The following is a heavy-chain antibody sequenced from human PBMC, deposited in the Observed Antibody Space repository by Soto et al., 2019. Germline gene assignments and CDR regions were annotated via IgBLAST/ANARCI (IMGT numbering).Heavy chain of an antibody. J-gene: IGHJ4*02. CDR3: AIPRYDGSGTPFAR. CDR2: ISGDGSST. V-gene: IGHV3-74*01. CDR1: GFTFSSYL. D-gene: IGHD3-22*01. Sequence: EVQLVESGGGLVQPGGSRRVSCAASGFTFSSYLMHWVRQVPGKGLVWVSRISGDGSSTSYADAVRGRFTISRDNAKSTLYLQLNSPRAEATALYHCAIPRYDGSGTPFARWGQGARVTVSA.